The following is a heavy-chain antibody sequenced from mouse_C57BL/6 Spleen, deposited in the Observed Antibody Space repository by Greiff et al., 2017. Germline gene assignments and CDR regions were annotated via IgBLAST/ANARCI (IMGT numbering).Heavy chain of an antibody. CDR1: GYTFTDYE. Sequence: QVHVKQSGAELVRPGASVTLSCKASGYTFTDYEMHWVKQTPVHGLEWIGAIDPETGGTAYNQKFKGKAILTADKSSSTAYMELRSLTSEDSAVYYCKRNYGSSYNYFDYWGQGTTLTVSS. V-gene: IGHV1-15*01. J-gene: IGHJ2*01. CDR2: IDPETGGT. CDR3: KRNYGSSYNYFDY. D-gene: IGHD1-1*01.